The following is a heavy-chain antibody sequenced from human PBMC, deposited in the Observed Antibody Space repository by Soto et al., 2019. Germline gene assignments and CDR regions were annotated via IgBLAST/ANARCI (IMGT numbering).Heavy chain of an antibody. V-gene: IGHV2-5*02. CDR3: VHQDWNNNNYYFDL. Sequence: QITVKESGPKLVKPSQTLTLTCAFSGFSLSTSGVGVGWVRQPPGKAPEWLALIYWDDDKRYRPSLKSRLSITKDTSEDQLVSTMTKMDPVDTATSYCVHQDWNNNNYYFDLWGRGTLVTVSS. CDR2: IYWDDDK. J-gene: IGHJ2*01. D-gene: IGHD4-4*01. CDR1: GFSLSTSGVG.